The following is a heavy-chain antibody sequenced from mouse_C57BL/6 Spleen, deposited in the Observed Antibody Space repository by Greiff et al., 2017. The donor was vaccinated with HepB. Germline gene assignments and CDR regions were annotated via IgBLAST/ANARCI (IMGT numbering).Heavy chain of an antibody. CDR1: GYTFTSYW. D-gene: IGHD1-1*01. J-gene: IGHJ3*01. CDR3: AREDFYYYGSRGFAY. CDR2: IYPGSGST. Sequence: QVQLQQPGAELVKPGASVKMSCKASGYTFTSYWITWVKQRPGQGLEWIGDIYPGSGSTNYNEKFKSKATLTVDTSSSTAYMQLSSLTSEDSAVYYCAREDFYYYGSRGFAYWGQGTLVTVSA. V-gene: IGHV1-55*01.